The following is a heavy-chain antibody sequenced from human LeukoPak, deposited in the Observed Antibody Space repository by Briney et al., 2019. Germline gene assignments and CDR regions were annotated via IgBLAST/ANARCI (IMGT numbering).Heavy chain of an antibody. CDR3: ARDLTYGFAGFDY. D-gene: IGHD3-10*01. V-gene: IGHV3-21*01. J-gene: IGHJ4*02. CDR1: GFTFSCYS. Sequence: RGSLRLSCATSGFTFSCYSMNWGRQAPGKGVEWVSSISSSSSYIYYADAVKGRFTISRDNAKNSLYLQMNSLRAEDTAVYYCARDLTYGFAGFDYWGQGTLVTVSS. CDR2: ISSSSSYI.